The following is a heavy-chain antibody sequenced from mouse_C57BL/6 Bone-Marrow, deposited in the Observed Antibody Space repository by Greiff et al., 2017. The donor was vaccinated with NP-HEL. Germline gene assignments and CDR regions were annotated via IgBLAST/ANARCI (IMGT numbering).Heavy chain of an antibody. J-gene: IGHJ1*03. CDR1: GYTFTDYN. D-gene: IGHD1-1*01. CDR2: INPNNGGT. V-gene: IGHV1-22*01. Sequence: EVQLQQSGPELVKPGASVKMSCKASGYTFTDYNMHWVKQSHGKSLEWIGYINPNNGGTSYNQKFKGKATLTVNKSSSTAYMELRSLTSEDSAVYYGARGVYYGSSYGYFDVWGTGTTVTVSS. CDR3: ARGVYYGSSYGYFDV.